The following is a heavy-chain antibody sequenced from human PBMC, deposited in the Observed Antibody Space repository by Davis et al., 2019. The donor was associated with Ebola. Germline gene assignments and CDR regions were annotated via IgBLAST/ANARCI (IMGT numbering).Heavy chain of an antibody. CDR1: GFTFSNYW. CDR2: IKEDGRVK. D-gene: IGHD6-19*01. V-gene: IGHV3-7*03. CDR3: VRDGWGSLFDY. Sequence: GESLKISCEASGFTFSNYWMAWGRQAPGKGLEWVAHIKEDGRVKDYVDSVKGRFTISRDNAKKSVYLQMNSLRVEDTAVYYCVRDGWGSLFDYWGQGTLVTVSS. J-gene: IGHJ4*02.